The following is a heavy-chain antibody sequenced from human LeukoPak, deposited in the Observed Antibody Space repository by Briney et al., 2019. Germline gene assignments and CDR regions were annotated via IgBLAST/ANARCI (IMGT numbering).Heavy chain of an antibody. J-gene: IGHJ4*02. Sequence: GASLKISCKGSGYRFTRYWIGWVRQMHGKGLEWMGIIYPGDSDTRYSPSFQGQVTISADKSISTAYLQWSSLKASDTAMYYCAREANGASSLDYWGQGTLVTVSS. CDR3: AREANGASSLDY. CDR1: GYRFTRYW. CDR2: IYPGDSDT. V-gene: IGHV5-51*01. D-gene: IGHD4-23*01.